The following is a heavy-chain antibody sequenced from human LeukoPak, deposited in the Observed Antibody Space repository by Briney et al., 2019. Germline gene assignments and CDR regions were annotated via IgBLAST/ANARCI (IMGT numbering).Heavy chain of an antibody. D-gene: IGHD3-10*01. J-gene: IGHJ5*02. V-gene: IGHV1-69*13. CDR3: ARVGGITMVRGRFDP. CDR1: GYTFTSYA. CDR2: IIPIFGTA. Sequence: ASVKVSCKASGYTFTSYAISWVRQAPGQGLEWMGGIIPIFGTANYAQKFQGRVTITADESTSTAYMELSSLRSEDTTVYYCARVGGITMVRGRFDPWGQGTLVTVSS.